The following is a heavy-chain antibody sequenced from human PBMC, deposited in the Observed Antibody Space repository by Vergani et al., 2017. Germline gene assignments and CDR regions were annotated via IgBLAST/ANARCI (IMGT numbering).Heavy chain of an antibody. CDR2: ISYDGSNK. Sequence: QVQLVESGGGVVQPGRSLRLSCAASGFTFSSYAMHWVRQAPGKGLEWVAVISYDGSNKYHADSVKGRFTISRDNSKNTLYLQMNSLRAEDTAVYYCARPKYGGNSDWFDPWGQGTLVTVSS. V-gene: IGHV3-30-3*01. CDR3: ARPKYGGNSDWFDP. D-gene: IGHD4-23*01. J-gene: IGHJ5*02. CDR1: GFTFSSYA.